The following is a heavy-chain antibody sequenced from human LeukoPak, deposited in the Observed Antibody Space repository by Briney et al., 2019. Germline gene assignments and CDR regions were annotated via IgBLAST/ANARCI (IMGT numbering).Heavy chain of an antibody. CDR2: IIPILGLP. D-gene: IGHD1-26*01. J-gene: IGHJ4*02. V-gene: IGHV1-69*04. Sequence: SVKVSCKVSGGSFSSYSFNWVRQAPGRGLEWMGRIIPILGLPDNAQKFQGRVTITADKPTSTVYLGLSSLTSEDTAVYYCAREYSRTGGFNYYFDYWGQGTLVSVSS. CDR1: GGSFSSYS. CDR3: AREYSRTGGFNYYFDY.